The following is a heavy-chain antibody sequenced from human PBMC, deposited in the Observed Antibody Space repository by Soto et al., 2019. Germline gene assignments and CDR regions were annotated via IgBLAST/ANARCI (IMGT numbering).Heavy chain of an antibody. J-gene: IGHJ4*02. D-gene: IGHD3-22*01. CDR1: GFTFSSYA. CDR2: ISYDGSNK. CDR3: ARDHDYYDSSGYYPDY. Sequence: LRLSCAASGFTFSSYAMHWVRQAPGKGLEWVAVISYDGSNKYYADSVKGRFTISRDNSKNTLYLQMNSLRAEDTAVYYCARDHDYYDSSGYYPDYWGQGTQVTVSS. V-gene: IGHV3-30-3*01.